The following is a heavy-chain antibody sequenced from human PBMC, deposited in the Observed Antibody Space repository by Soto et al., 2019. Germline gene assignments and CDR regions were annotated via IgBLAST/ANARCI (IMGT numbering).Heavy chain of an antibody. J-gene: IGHJ4*02. CDR3: ANFVPLQFAAADHDY. CDR2: ISGSGGST. D-gene: IGHD2-2*01. CDR1: GFTFSSYA. Sequence: GGSLRLSCAASGFTFSSYAMSWVRQAPGKGLEWVSAISGSGGSTYYADSVKGRFTISRDNSKNTLYLQMNSLRAEDTAVYYCANFVPLQFAAADHDYWGQGTLVTVSS. V-gene: IGHV3-23*01.